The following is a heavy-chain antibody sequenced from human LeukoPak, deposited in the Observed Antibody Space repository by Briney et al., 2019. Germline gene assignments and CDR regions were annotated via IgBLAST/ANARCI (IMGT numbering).Heavy chain of an antibody. V-gene: IGHV3-53*01. D-gene: IGHD3-22*01. CDR1: GFTFSSYG. Sequence: GGSLRLSCAASGFTFSSYGMHWVRQAPGKGLEWVSVIYSGGSTYYADSVKGRFTISRDNSKNTLYLQMNSLRAEDTAVYYCARAARDYYDSSGYPYWGQGTLVTVSS. J-gene: IGHJ4*02. CDR3: ARAARDYYDSSGYPY. CDR2: IYSGGST.